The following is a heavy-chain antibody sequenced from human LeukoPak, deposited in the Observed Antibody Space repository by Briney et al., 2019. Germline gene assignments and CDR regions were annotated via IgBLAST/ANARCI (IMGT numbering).Heavy chain of an antibody. J-gene: IGHJ4*02. D-gene: IGHD6-19*01. CDR1: IGSISSSKW. V-gene: IGHV4-4*02. Sequence: YPSETLSLTCSVSIGSISSSKWWSWVRQSPVKGLEWIGEIYLYGTTNYNPSFTSRVTMSVDRSRNQFSLKLTSVTAADTAVYYCARGEALQWLGVYWGQGSLVTVSS. CDR3: ARGEALQWLGVY. CDR2: IYLYGTT.